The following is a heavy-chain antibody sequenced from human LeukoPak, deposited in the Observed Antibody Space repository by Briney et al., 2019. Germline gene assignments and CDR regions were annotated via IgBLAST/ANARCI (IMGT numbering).Heavy chain of an antibody. V-gene: IGHV3-30*02. CDR1: GFTFSSYD. Sequence: GGSLRLSCAASGFTFSSYDMHWVRQAPGQGLEWVAFMRYDGSNKYYADSVKGRFTISRDNSKNTLYLQMNSLRSEDTAVYSCARVLAAAGTDLFDPWGQGTLVTVSS. J-gene: IGHJ5*02. D-gene: IGHD6-13*01. CDR3: ARVLAAAGTDLFDP. CDR2: MRYDGSNK.